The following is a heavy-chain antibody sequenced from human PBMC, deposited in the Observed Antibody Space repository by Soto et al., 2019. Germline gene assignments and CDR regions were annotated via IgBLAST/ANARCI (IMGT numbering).Heavy chain of an antibody. D-gene: IGHD5-18*01. V-gene: IGHV3-7*03. Sequence: PGGSLRLACAGSGLSFSSYWFSWALQPPGKGLVWVANIKQDGSEKYYVDYVKGRFTISRDNAKNSLYLQMNSLRAEDTAVYYCARGSVDKAMVPQLYYYGMDVWGQGTTVTVSS. J-gene: IGHJ6*02. CDR1: GLSFSSYW. CDR2: IKQDGSEK. CDR3: ARGSVDKAMVPQLYYYGMDV.